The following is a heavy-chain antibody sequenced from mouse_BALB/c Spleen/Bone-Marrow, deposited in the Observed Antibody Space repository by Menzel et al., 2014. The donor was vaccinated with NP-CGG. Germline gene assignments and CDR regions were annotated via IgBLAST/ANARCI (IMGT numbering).Heavy chain of an antibody. CDR2: ITPYNDDT. D-gene: IGHD4-1*01. Sequence: VQLQQSGPELVKPGASVKMSCKASGYTFTSYLIHWVKQKPGQGLEWIGYITPYNDDTKYNEKFKGKATLTSDKSSSTAYMELSSLTSEESAVCYCARWGGTPYFDYWGQGTPLTISS. V-gene: IGHV1-14*01. CDR1: GYTFTSYL. CDR3: ARWGGTPYFDY. J-gene: IGHJ2*01.